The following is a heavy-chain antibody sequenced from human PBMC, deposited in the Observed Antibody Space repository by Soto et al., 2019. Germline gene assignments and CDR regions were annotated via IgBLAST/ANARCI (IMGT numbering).Heavy chain of an antibody. Sequence: PGGSLRLSCAASGFTVSSNYMSWVRQAPGKGLEWVSVIYSGGSTYYADSVRGRFTITRDNSKNTLYQQMKSLRAEDTAVYYCARDPPATRHGMDVWGQGTTVTVSS. CDR2: IYSGGST. CDR1: GFTVSSNY. J-gene: IGHJ6*02. V-gene: IGHV3-53*01. CDR3: ARDPPATRHGMDV.